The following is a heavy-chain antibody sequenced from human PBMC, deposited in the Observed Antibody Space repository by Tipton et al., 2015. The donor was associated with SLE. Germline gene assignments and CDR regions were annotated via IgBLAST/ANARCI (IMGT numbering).Heavy chain of an antibody. J-gene: IGHJ4*02. V-gene: IGHV4-39*01. CDR2: VYYTGTT. CDR1: GDSISGTTYS. D-gene: IGHD1-20*01. CDR3: ARHLGAHNWNY. Sequence: TLSLTCTVSGDSISGTTYSWAWLRQSPGKGLDWIGSVYYTGTTFYNPSLESRVTVSLDTSRNRFSLRLRSVTAADTAMYFCARHLGAHNWNYWGQGTLVTVSS.